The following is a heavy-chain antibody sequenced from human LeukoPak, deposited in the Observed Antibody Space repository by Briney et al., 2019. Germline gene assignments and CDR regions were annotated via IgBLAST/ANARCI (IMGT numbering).Heavy chain of an antibody. Sequence: GGSLRLSCAACGFTFRTYGIHWVRQATGKGLEWVSAIGSAGDTFSPGSVKGPFTISRENARNSFYLQMNSLRAGGTAVYYCARAGRKSRGVDLVRKKETGYYYYMDVWGKGTTVTVSS. CDR2: IGSAGDT. D-gene: IGHD3-10*02. J-gene: IGHJ6*03. CDR1: GFTFRTYG. V-gene: IGHV3-13*03. CDR3: ARAGRKSRGVDLVRKKETGYYYYMDV.